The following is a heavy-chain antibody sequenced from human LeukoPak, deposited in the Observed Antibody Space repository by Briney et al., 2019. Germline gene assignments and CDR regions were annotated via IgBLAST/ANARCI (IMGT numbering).Heavy chain of an antibody. V-gene: IGHV3-21*01. D-gene: IGHD3-9*01. CDR2: ISSSMISI. J-gene: IGHJ4*02. CDR3: ARVYDVLTGGFDH. Sequence: GGSLSLSCASSGFTFRRYEMNWVRQAPGKGLEWVSFISSSMISIHYADSVQGRFTISRDNARNILYLQMNSLRAEDTAVYYCARVYDVLTGGFDHWGQGALVTVSS. CDR1: GFTFRRYE.